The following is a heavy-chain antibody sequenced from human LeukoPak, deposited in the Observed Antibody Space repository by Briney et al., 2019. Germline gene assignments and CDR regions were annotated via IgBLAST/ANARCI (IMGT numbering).Heavy chain of an antibody. Sequence: ASETLSLTCTVSGGSISSYYWSWIRQPPGKGLEWIGYIYYSGSTNYNPSLKSRVTISVDTSKNQFSLKLSSVTAADTAVYYCARVGYYYYAMDVWGQGTTVTVSS. CDR2: IYYSGST. V-gene: IGHV4-59*08. D-gene: IGHD1-26*01. CDR3: ARVGYYYYAMDV. CDR1: GGSISSYY. J-gene: IGHJ6*02.